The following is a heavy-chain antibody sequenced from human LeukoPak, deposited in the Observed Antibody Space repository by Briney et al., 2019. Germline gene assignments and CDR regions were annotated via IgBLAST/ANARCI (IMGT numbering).Heavy chain of an antibody. CDR1: GFTFSSYA. J-gene: IGHJ4*02. D-gene: IGHD6-13*01. CDR2: ISGSGGST. Sequence: PGGSLRLSCAASGFTFSSYAMSWVRQAPGKGLEWVSAISGSGGSTYYADSVKGRFTISRDNSKNTLYLQMNSLRAEDTAVYYCAKVVASGYSSSWYAFDYWGQGTLVTVSS. CDR3: AKVVASGYSSSWYAFDY. V-gene: IGHV3-23*01.